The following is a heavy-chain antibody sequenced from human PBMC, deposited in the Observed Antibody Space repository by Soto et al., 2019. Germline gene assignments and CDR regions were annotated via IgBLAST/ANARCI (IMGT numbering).Heavy chain of an antibody. CDR3: ARGGVSTRTFDY. Sequence: GESLKISCKGSGYNFAGYWIAWVRQMPGKGLELMGIIYPSDSDTRYRPSFQGQVTISADKSISSAYLQWSSLRASDTAMYYCARGGVSTRTFDYWGQGTPVTVS. CDR1: GYNFAGYW. V-gene: IGHV5-51*01. D-gene: IGHD3-3*01. CDR2: IYPSDSDT. J-gene: IGHJ4*02.